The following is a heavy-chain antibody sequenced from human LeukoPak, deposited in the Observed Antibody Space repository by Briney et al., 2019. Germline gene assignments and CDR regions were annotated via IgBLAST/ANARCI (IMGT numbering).Heavy chain of an antibody. Sequence: SETLSLTCAVYGGSFSGYYWSWIRQPPGKGLEWIGEINHSGSTYYNPSLKSRVTISVDRSKNQFSLKLSSVTAADTAVYYCARGPYYYDSSGYYNYFDYWGQGTLVTVSS. CDR3: ARGPYYYDSSGYYNYFDY. CDR1: GGSFSGYY. J-gene: IGHJ4*02. CDR2: INHSGST. V-gene: IGHV4-34*01. D-gene: IGHD3-22*01.